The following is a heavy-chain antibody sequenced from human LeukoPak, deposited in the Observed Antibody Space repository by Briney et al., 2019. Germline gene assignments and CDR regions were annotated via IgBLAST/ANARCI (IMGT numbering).Heavy chain of an antibody. CDR1: GFTFSSYW. V-gene: IGHV3-74*01. CDR2: INSDGSST. Sequence: PGGPLRLSCAASGFTFSSYWMHWVRQAPGKGLVWVSRINSDGSSTSYADSVKGRFTISRDNAKNTLYLQMNSLRAEDTAVYYCARDRLFQGALDYWGQGTLVTVSS. J-gene: IGHJ4*02. CDR3: ARDRLFQGALDY.